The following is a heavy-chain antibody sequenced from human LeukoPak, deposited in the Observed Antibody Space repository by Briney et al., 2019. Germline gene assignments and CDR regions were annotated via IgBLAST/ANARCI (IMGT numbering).Heavy chain of an antibody. D-gene: IGHD6-19*01. V-gene: IGHV3-23*01. Sequence: GGSLRLSCAASGFTFSTYAMNWVRQAPGKGLEWVSGINGGGGSTYYADSVKGRFTISRDNSRNTLYLQMSSLRAEDTAVYYCAKVSGYTSGWYVDFDCWGQGSLVTVSS. CDR1: GFTFSTYA. CDR3: AKVSGYTSGWYVDFDC. CDR2: INGGGGST. J-gene: IGHJ4*02.